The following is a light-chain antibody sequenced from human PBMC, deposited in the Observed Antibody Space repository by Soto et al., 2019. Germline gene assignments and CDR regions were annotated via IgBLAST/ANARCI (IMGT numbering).Light chain of an antibody. Sequence: ETVLTQSPGTLYFSPGERATLSCRASQNFDNSHVAWYQQRRGLPPRLLIYGASNRATGIPDRFTGSGSGTDLTLTISSLEPEDFAVYYCEQYGSSPPSITFGQGTRLEIK. CDR2: GAS. J-gene: IGKJ5*01. CDR3: EQYGSSPPSIT. V-gene: IGKV3-20*01. CDR1: QNFDNSH.